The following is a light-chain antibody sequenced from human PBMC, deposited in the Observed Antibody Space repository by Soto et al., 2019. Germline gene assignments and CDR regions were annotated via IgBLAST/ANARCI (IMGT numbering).Light chain of an antibody. J-gene: IGKJ4*01. Sequence: DMEMTQSPSSLAASVGDRVTITGRASQSISNYLNWYQHKPGKVPKLLIYAASSLQSGVPTRFSGSGSGTDFTLTINSLQPEDFATYYCQQSYGTPLTFGGGTNIEI. V-gene: IGKV1-39*01. CDR2: AAS. CDR3: QQSYGTPLT. CDR1: QSISNY.